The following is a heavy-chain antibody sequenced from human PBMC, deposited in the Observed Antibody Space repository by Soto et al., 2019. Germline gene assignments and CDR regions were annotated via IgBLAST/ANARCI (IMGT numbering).Heavy chain of an antibody. V-gene: IGHV4-34*01. CDR1: GGSFSGDY. D-gene: IGHD2-15*01. Sequence: SETLSLTCAVYGGSFSGDYWSWIRQPPGKGLEWIGEINHSGSTNYNPSLKSRVTISVDTSKNQFSLKLSSVTAADTAVYYCARAPYSVRWGWFDPWGQGTLVTVSS. CDR2: INHSGST. J-gene: IGHJ5*02. CDR3: ARAPYSVRWGWFDP.